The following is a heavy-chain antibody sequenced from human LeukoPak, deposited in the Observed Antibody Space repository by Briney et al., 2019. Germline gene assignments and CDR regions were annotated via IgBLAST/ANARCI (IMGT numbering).Heavy chain of an antibody. Sequence: ASVKVSCKASGFTFTDYFMHWVRQAPGQGLEWMGWINPHSGGTNYAQQFQGRVTMTRDTSISTAYMELSRLRSDDTALYYCAKGWGRPVAGPNDYWGQGTLVTVSS. CDR2: INPHSGGT. V-gene: IGHV1-2*02. D-gene: IGHD6-19*01. J-gene: IGHJ4*02. CDR1: GFTFTDYF. CDR3: AKGWGRPVAGPNDY.